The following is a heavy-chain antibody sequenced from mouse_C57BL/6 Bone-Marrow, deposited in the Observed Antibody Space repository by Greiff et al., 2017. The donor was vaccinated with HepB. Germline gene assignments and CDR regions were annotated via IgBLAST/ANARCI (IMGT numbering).Heavy chain of an antibody. D-gene: IGHD1-1*01. Sequence: QVQLQQSGAELARPGASVKLSCKASGYTFTSYGISWVKQRPGQGLEWIGEIYPRSGNTYYNEKFKGKATLTADKSSSTAYMELRSLTSEDSAVYFCARSGVYYYGSTWFAYWGRGTRVTVSA. CDR3: ARSGVYYYGSTWFAY. CDR1: GYTFTSYG. V-gene: IGHV1-81*01. CDR2: IYPRSGNT. J-gene: IGHJ3*01.